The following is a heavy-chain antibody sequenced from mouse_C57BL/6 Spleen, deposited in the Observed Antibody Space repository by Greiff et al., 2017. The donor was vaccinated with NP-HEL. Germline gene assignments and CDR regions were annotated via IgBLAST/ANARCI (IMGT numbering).Heavy chain of an antibody. CDR3: AREGYDGYFY. Sequence: VQLQQSGPELVKPGASVKISCKASGYTFTDYYMNWVKQSHGKSLAWIGDINPNNGGTSYNQKFKGKATLTVDKSSSTAYMELRSLTSEDSAVYYGAREGYDGYFYWGQGTLVTVSA. V-gene: IGHV1-26*01. J-gene: IGHJ3*01. D-gene: IGHD2-3*01. CDR1: GYTFTDYY. CDR2: INPNNGGT.